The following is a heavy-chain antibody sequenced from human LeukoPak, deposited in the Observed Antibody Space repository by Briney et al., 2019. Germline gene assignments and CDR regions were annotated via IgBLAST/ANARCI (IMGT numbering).Heavy chain of an antibody. J-gene: IGHJ5*02. CDR3: VRGIAAAANEDRFDP. CDR2: IYSGGST. Sequence: GGSLRLSCAASGFTVSSNYMSWVRQAPGKGLDWVSVIYSGGSTYYADSVKGRFTISRDNSKNTLYLQMNSLRAEDTAVYYCVRGIAAAANEDRFDPWRQGTLVTVSS. V-gene: IGHV3-53*01. D-gene: IGHD6-13*01. CDR1: GFTVSSNY.